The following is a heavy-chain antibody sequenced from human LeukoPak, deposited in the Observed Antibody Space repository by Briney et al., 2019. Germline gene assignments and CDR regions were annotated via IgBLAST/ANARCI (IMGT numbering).Heavy chain of an antibody. V-gene: IGHV3-30*02. Sequence: GGSLRLSCAASGFTFSSYGMHWVRQAPGKGLEWVAFIRYDGSNKYYADSVKGRFTISRDNSKNTLYLQMNSLRAEDTAVYYCAKVPWIFGVAYYFDYWGQGTLVTVSS. CDR2: IRYDGSNK. CDR3: AKVPWIFGVAYYFDY. D-gene: IGHD3-3*01. CDR1: GFTFSSYG. J-gene: IGHJ4*02.